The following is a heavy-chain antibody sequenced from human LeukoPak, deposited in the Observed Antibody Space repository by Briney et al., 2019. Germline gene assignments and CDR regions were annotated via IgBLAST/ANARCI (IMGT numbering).Heavy chain of an antibody. J-gene: IGHJ6*02. D-gene: IGHD5-24*01. CDR2: IRSKAYGGTT. CDR1: GYSISSGYF. V-gene: IGHV3-49*03. Sequence: LSLTCTVSGYSISSGYFWGWIRQPPGKGLEWVGFIRSKAYGGTTEYAASVKGRFTISRDDSTSIAYLQMNSLKTEDTAVYYCTRDGVEDGYNWIRPYYYGMDVWGQGTTVTVSS. CDR3: TRDGVEDGYNWIRPYYYGMDV.